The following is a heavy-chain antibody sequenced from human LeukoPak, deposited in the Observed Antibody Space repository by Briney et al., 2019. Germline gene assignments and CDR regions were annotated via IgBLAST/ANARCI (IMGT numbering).Heavy chain of an antibody. Sequence: PSQTLSLTCTVSGGSISSGDYYWSWLRQPPGKGLEWIGYIYYSGSTNYNPPLKSRVTMSVDTSKNQFSLKLRSVTAADTAVYYCARGGGSYCSADNCFQTHYYLDVWGKGTTVTVSS. V-gene: IGHV4-30-4*08. CDR3: ARGGGSYCSADNCFQTHYYLDV. CDR1: GGSISSGDYY. CDR2: IYYSGST. J-gene: IGHJ6*03. D-gene: IGHD2-15*01.